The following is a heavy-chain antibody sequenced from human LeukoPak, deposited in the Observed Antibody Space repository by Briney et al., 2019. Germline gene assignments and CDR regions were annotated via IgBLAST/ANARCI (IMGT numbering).Heavy chain of an antibody. Sequence: PGRSLRLSCAASGFTFDDYAMHWVRQAPGKGLEWVSGISWNSGSIGYADSVKGRFTISRDNAKNSLYLQMNSLRAEDTALYYCAKSSGIGSGPFDYWGQGTLVTVSS. CDR1: GFTFDDYA. CDR3: AKSSGIGSGPFDY. CDR2: ISWNSGSI. D-gene: IGHD3-10*01. J-gene: IGHJ4*02. V-gene: IGHV3-9*01.